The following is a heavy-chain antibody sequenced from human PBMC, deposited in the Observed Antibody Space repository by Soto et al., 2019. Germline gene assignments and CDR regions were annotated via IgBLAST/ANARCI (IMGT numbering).Heavy chain of an antibody. CDR1: GFVFGSYS. V-gene: IGHV3-30-3*01. D-gene: IGHD1-1*01. CDR3: ARSQGEQQLVDAFDI. CDR2: VSFDGNNE. J-gene: IGHJ3*02. Sequence: GGSLRLSCAASGFVFGSYSMHWVRQAPGKGLEWVAVVSFDGNNEYYADFAKGRFTISRDNSKNTLYLQMNSLTAEDTAVYYCARSQGEQQLVDAFDIWGQGTMVTVSS.